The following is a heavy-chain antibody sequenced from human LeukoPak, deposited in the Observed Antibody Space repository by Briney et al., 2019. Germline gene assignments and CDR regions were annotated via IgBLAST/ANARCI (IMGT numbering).Heavy chain of an antibody. J-gene: IGHJ4*02. CDR3: AKDQRFLEWLYDY. CDR2: ISGSGGST. V-gene: IGHV3-23*01. CDR1: GFPFSSYA. Sequence: GGSLRLSCAASGFPFSSYAMSWVRQAPGKGLEWVSAISGSGGSTYYADSVKGRFTISRDNSKNTLYLQMNSLRAEDTAVYYCAKDQRFLEWLYDYWGQGTLVTVSS. D-gene: IGHD3-3*01.